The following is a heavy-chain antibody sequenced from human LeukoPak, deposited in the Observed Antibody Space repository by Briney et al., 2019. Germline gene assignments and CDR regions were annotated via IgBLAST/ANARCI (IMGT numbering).Heavy chain of an antibody. CDR3: ARDLGDYDFWSGPTGSMDV. J-gene: IGHJ6*02. Sequence: PGGSLRLSCAASGFTFDDYAMHWVRQAPGKGLEWVSGISWNSGSIGYADSVKGRFTISRDNAKNSLYLQMNSLRAEDTAVYYCARDLGDYDFWSGPTGSMDVWGQGTTVTVSS. V-gene: IGHV3-9*01. CDR2: ISWNSGSI. D-gene: IGHD3-3*01. CDR1: GFTFDDYA.